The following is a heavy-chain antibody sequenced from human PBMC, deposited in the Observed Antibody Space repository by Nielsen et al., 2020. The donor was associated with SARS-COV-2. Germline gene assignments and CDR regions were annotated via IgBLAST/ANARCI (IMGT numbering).Heavy chain of an antibody. V-gene: IGHV3-21*04. Sequence: GESLKISCESSGFTFSRHSMTWVRQGPGKGLEYISTISDTSSYIYYADSVKGRFTISRDNAKNSLYLQMNSLRAEDTALYYCAKGYSSSWSTFDYWGRGTLVTVSS. CDR1: GFTFSRHS. CDR2: ISDTSSYI. CDR3: AKGYSSSWSTFDY. D-gene: IGHD6-13*01. J-gene: IGHJ4*02.